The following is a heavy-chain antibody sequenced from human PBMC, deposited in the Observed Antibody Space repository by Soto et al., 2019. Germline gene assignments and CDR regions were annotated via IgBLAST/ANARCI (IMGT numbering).Heavy chain of an antibody. CDR3: ARGGEYSGYDPYYYGMDV. CDR2: IWYDGSNK. J-gene: IGHJ6*02. D-gene: IGHD5-12*01. CDR1: GFTFSSYG. V-gene: IGHV3-33*01. Sequence: GGSLRLSCAASGFTFSSYGMHWVRQAPCKGLEWVAVIWYDGSNKYYADSVKGRFTISRDNSKNTLYLQMNSLRAEDTAVYYCARGGEYSGYDPYYYGMDVWGQGTTVTVSS.